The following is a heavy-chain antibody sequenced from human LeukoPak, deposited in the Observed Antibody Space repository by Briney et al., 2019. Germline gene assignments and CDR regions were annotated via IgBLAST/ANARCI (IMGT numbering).Heavy chain of an antibody. CDR1: GGSFSGHF. V-gene: IGHV4-34*01. D-gene: IGHD1-26*01. Sequence: PSETLSLTCAVYGGSFSGHFWTWIRQPPGKGLEWIGDIDHSGSTNNNPSLKSRVIISVDTSKNQFSLKLTSISAADTAVYYCARRLLVGGVDSWGQGTLVTVSS. CDR3: ARRLLVGGVDS. J-gene: IGHJ4*02. CDR2: IDHSGST.